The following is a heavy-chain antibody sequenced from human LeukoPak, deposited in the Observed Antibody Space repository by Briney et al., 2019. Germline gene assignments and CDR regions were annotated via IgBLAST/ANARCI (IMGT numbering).Heavy chain of an antibody. Sequence: PGGSLRLSCAASGFTFSSFGIHWVRQAPGKGLEWVAVISYDGSNKYYADSVKGRFTISRDNSKNTLYLQMNSLRAEDTAVYYCAKVSNWALLGNYYFDYWGQGTLVTVSS. J-gene: IGHJ4*02. CDR1: GFTFSSFG. D-gene: IGHD7-27*01. CDR3: AKVSNWALLGNYYFDY. CDR2: ISYDGSNK. V-gene: IGHV3-30*18.